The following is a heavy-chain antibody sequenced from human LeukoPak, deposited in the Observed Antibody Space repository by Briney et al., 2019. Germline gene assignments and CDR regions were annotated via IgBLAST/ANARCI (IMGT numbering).Heavy chain of an antibody. CDR1: GYTLTELS. Sequence: ASVKVSCKVSGYTLTELSMHWVRQAPGKGLEWMGGFDPEDGETIYAQKFQGRVTMTEDTSTDTAYMELSSLRSEDTAVYYCATESCSSTSCYYWYFDLWGRGTLVTVSS. V-gene: IGHV1-24*01. D-gene: IGHD2-2*01. CDR3: ATESCSSTSCYYWYFDL. J-gene: IGHJ2*01. CDR2: FDPEDGET.